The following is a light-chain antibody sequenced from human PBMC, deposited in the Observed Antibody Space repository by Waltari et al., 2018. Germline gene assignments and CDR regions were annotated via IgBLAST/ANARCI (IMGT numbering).Light chain of an antibody. Sequence: EIVLTQSPGTLSLSPGERATLSCRATQSVSHSNLAWYQQKGGQAPRLLIYGASSRATSIPDRFSGSGSETDFTLSISRLEPEDYGVYYCQQYAGAPITFGGGTKVEI. CDR3: QQYAGAPIT. V-gene: IGKV3-20*01. CDR1: QSVSHSN. CDR2: GAS. J-gene: IGKJ4*01.